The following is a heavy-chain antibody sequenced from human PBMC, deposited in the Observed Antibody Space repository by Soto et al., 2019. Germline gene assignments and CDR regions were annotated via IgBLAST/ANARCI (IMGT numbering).Heavy chain of an antibody. D-gene: IGHD3-22*01. CDR1: GFTFSTYW. J-gene: IGHJ4*02. CDR2: IKPDGGEK. Sequence: GGSLRLSCAASGFTFSTYWMSWVRQAPGKGLEWVANIKPDGGEKWYVDSVRGRFTISRDNAKNSLYLQMNSLRAEDTAVYYCARVIVRTSYSDTSGYYFKYWGQGTLVTSPQ. CDR3: ARVIVRTSYSDTSGYYFKY. V-gene: IGHV3-7*02.